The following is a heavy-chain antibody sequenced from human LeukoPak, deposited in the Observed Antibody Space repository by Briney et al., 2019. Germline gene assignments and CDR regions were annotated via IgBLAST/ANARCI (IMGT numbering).Heavy chain of an antibody. J-gene: IGHJ3*02. V-gene: IGHV4-59*03. Sequence: PSETLSLTCTVSGGSISSSYWSWIRQPPGKGLEWIGFIYYSGNTHYNPSLKSRVTISVDTSKSLFSLKLSSVTAADTAVYYCAKTNWGAFDIWGQGTMVTVSS. D-gene: IGHD7-27*01. CDR2: IYYSGNT. CDR3: AKTNWGAFDI. CDR1: GGSISSSY.